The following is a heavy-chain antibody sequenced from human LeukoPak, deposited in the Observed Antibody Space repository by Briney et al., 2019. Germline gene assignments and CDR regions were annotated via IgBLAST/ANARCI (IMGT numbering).Heavy chain of an antibody. CDR1: GFTFSSHA. CDR2: ISGSAGST. Sequence: PGGSLRLSCAASGFTFSSHAMSWVRQAPGKGLEWVSGISGSAGSTVYADSVKGRLTISRDNSKNTLNLQMNSLRADDTAVYYCAKDRTGWPTNFESWGHGTLVTVSA. V-gene: IGHV3-23*01. CDR3: AKDRTGWPTNFES. J-gene: IGHJ4*01. D-gene: IGHD3/OR15-3a*01.